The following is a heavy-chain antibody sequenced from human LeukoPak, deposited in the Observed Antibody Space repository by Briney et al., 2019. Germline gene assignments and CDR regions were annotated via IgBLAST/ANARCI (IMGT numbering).Heavy chain of an antibody. V-gene: IGHV3-48*04. Sequence: PGGSLRLSCAASGFTFSSYGMSWVRKAPGTGLERVSYISSSGSTIYYEDSVKGRFTISRDNAKNSLYLQMKSLRAEDTAVYYCARGKTSQNIVTRKTYNWFDPWGQGTLVTVSS. D-gene: IGHD2/OR15-2a*01. J-gene: IGHJ5*02. CDR1: GFTFSSYG. CDR2: ISSSGSTI. CDR3: ARGKTSQNIVTRKTYNWFDP.